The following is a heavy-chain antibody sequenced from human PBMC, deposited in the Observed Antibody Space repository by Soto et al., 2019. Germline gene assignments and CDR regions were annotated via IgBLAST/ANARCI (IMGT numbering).Heavy chain of an antibody. CDR3: ASLYISSWYIAFDI. J-gene: IGHJ3*02. CDR1: GGSFSGYY. CDR2: INHSGST. D-gene: IGHD6-13*01. V-gene: IGHV4-34*01. Sequence: QVQLQQWGAGLLKPSETLSLTCAVYGGSFSGYYWSWIRQPPGKGLEWIGEINHSGSTNYNPSLTSRVTISVDTSKNQFSLKLSSVTAADTAVYYWASLYISSWYIAFDIWGQGTMVTVSS.